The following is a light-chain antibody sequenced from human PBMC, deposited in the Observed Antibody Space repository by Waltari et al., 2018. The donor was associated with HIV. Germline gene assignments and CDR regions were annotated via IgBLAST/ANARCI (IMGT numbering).Light chain of an antibody. CDR2: DNN. CDR1: SSNIGNNY. V-gene: IGLV1-51*01. CDR3: GTWDSSLSAVV. J-gene: IGLJ2*01. Sequence: VSAAPGQKVTISCSGSSSNIGNNYVSWYQQLPGTAPKLLIYDNNERPSGIPDRFSGSKSGTSATLGITGLQTGDEADYYCGTWDSSLSAVVFGGGTKLTVL.